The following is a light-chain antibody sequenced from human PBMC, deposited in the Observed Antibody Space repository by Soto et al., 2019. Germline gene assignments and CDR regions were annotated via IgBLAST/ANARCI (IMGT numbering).Light chain of an antibody. Sequence: QSALTQPASVSGSPGQSITISCTGTSSEVGGCNVVYWYQQHPGKAPKLMIYDINNRPSGVSNRFSGSKSANSASLTISGLQADDEADYYCTSYTSSNTLYVFGTGTKLTVL. J-gene: IGLJ1*01. CDR1: SSEVGGCNV. CDR2: DIN. CDR3: TSYTSSNTLYV. V-gene: IGLV2-14*01.